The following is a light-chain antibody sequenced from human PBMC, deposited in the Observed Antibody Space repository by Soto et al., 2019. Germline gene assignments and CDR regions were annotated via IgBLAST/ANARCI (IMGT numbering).Light chain of an antibody. CDR3: SSYTGSSTLVV. Sequence: QSVLTQPASVSGSPGQSITISCTGTSSDVGDYNYVSWYQQHPGKAPKLMIYDVSNRPSGVSDRFSGSKFGNTASLTISGLQAEDEADYYCSSYTGSSTLVVFGGGTKLTVL. CDR2: DVS. V-gene: IGLV2-14*03. CDR1: SSDVGDYNY. J-gene: IGLJ2*01.